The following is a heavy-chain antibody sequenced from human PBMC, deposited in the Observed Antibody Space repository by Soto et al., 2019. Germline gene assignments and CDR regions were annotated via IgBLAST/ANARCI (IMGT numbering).Heavy chain of an antibody. CDR1: VYTFTSYA. CDR3: ARDLGGWPDY. D-gene: IGHD2-15*01. V-gene: IGHV1-3*01. J-gene: IGHJ4*02. Sequence: QDKLVQSGAEVKKPGASVKVACKASVYTFTSYALHWVRQAPGQRLEWMGWINAGNGNTKYSQKFQGRVTITRDTSASTASMELSSLRSEDTAVYYCARDLGGWPDYWGQGTLVTVSS. CDR2: INAGNGNT.